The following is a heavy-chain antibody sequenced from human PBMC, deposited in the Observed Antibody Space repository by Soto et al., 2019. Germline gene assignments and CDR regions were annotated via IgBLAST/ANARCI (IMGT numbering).Heavy chain of an antibody. Sequence: QVQLQQSGPGLVKPSQTLSLTCTVPAGSISFDHYHWTWIRQPPGKGLEWIGYVHYSGSVLYNPSLQSRVSISVDTSKNQFSLKLSSVTAADTAVYFCAREDDGGDRDYYGLDVWGQGTTVTVSS. CDR2: VHYSGSV. V-gene: IGHV4-30-4*01. J-gene: IGHJ6*02. D-gene: IGHD2-21*02. CDR1: AGSISFDHYH. CDR3: AREDDGGDRDYYGLDV.